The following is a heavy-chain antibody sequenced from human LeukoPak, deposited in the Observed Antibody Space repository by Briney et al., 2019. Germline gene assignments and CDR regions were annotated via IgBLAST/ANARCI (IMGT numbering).Heavy chain of an antibody. D-gene: IGHD6-19*01. V-gene: IGHV3-23*01. CDR3: AKDGQSFNSMCDYFDS. CDR2: IGGGDT. CDR1: GFTFRNFA. J-gene: IGHJ4*02. Sequence: PGGSLRLSCSASGFTFRNFAISWVRQAPGKGLEWVSSIGGGDTHYADSVKGRFTISRDDSRSTVDLQMSSLRAEDTAVYYCAKDGQSFNSMCDYFDSWGQGTLVTVSS.